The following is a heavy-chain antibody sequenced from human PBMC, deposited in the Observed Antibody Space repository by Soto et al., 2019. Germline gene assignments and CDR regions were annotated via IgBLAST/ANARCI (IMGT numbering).Heavy chain of an antibody. Sequence: GGSLRLSCVASGFTFRNFGMHWVRQAPGKGLEWVAVISNDENIKQYADSVRGRFAINPDTSKNQFSLQLNSVTPEDTAVYYCARESITGLDYWGQGTLVTVSS. CDR1: GFTFRNFG. J-gene: IGHJ4*02. D-gene: IGHD3-10*01. CDR3: ARESITGLDY. CDR2: ISNDENIK. V-gene: IGHV3-33*01.